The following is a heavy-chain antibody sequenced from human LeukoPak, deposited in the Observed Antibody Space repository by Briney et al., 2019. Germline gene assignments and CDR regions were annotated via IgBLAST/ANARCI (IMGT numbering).Heavy chain of an antibody. J-gene: IGHJ4*02. Sequence: SETLSLTCTVSGGSLSSYYWSWIRQPPGKGLEWIGYIYSRGLTRGSTNYNPSLKSRVTISVNTSKNQFSLKLSSVTAADTAVYYCARDQEYSGSYYRYFDYWGQGALVTVSS. CDR2: IYSRGLTRGST. CDR3: ARDQEYSGSYYRYFDY. CDR1: GGSLSSYY. V-gene: IGHV4-59*01. D-gene: IGHD1-26*01.